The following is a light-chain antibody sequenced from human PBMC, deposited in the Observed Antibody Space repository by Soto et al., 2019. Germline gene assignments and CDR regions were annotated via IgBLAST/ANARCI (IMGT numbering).Light chain of an antibody. CDR3: QQYDTSLYT. CDR1: QSVSSNY. Sequence: EIVLTQSPGTLSLSPGERATLSCRASQSVSSNYLAWYQQKPGHAPRLLIYGSSSTAAGIPDRFSGSASGTDFTLTISRLEPEDFAVYFCQQYDTSLYTFGQGTKLEIK. V-gene: IGKV3-20*01. J-gene: IGKJ2*01. CDR2: GSS.